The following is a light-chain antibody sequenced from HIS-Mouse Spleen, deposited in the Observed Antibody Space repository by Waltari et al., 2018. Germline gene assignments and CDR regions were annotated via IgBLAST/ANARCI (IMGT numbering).Light chain of an antibody. Sequence: QSVLTQPPSVSGAPGQRVTISCTGSSSNIGAGYYVPWYQHLPGTAPKLLIYGNSNRPSGVPDRFSGSKSGTSASLAITGLQAEDEADYYCQSYDSSLSGYVFGTGTKVTVL. V-gene: IGLV1-40*01. CDR2: GNS. CDR1: SSNIGAGYY. CDR3: QSYDSSLSGYV. J-gene: IGLJ1*01.